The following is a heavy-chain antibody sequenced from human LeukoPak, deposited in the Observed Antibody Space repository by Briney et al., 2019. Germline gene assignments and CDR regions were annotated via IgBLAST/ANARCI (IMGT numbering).Heavy chain of an antibody. D-gene: IGHD2-2*01. V-gene: IGHV1-2*02. CDR3: ARRDCSSTNCLYYFDD. Sequence: ASVKVSCKTSGYSFTDYHIHWVRQAPGQGLEWMGWINPNSGVTDSAQKFQGRVTMTRDTSISTAHMELSRLRSDDTAVYYCARRDCSSTNCLYYFDDWGQGTLVTVSS. CDR2: INPNSGVT. CDR1: GYSFTDYH. J-gene: IGHJ4*02.